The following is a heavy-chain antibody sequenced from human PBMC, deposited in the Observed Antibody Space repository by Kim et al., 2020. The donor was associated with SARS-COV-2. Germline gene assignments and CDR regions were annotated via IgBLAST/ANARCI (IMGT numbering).Heavy chain of an antibody. V-gene: IGHV3-33*01. CDR2: IWYDGSIK. CDR1: GFTFSTYG. J-gene: IGHJ3*02. CDR3: ATELSPLDAFDI. Sequence: GGSLRLSCAASGFTFSTYGMHWVRQAPGKGLAWVGQIWYDGSIKKYADSVKGRFTISRDNSKNTLYLEMNSLRAEDTAVYYCATELSPLDAFDIWGQGTMVTVSS.